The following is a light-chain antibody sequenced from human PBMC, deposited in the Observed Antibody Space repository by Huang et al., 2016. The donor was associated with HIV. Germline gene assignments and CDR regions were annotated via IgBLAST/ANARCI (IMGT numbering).Light chain of an antibody. CDR1: RHIYSY. CDR2: DAA. V-gene: IGKV1-33*01. J-gene: IGKJ3*01. Sequence: DIQMTQSPSSLSASIGDRVTITCRASRHIYSYLNWYKHRPGKAPKLLIDDAANLEVGVPSRFSGSGSGRNFTLIISSLQPEDFATYYCQQYDSLPRTFGPGTKV. CDR3: QQYDSLPRT.